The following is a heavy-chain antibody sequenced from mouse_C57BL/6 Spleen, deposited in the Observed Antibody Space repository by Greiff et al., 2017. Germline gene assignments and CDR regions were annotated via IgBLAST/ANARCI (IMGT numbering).Heavy chain of an antibody. J-gene: IGHJ1*03. CDR3: ARSRPYYGSSYWYFDV. CDR1: GYTFTDYY. V-gene: IGHV1-76*01. D-gene: IGHD1-1*01. Sequence: QVQLQQSGAELVRPGASVKLSCKASGYTFTDYYINWVKQRPGQGLEWIARIYPGSGNTYYNEKFKGKATLTAEKSSSTAYMQLSSLTSEDSAVYFCARSRPYYGSSYWYFDVWGTGTTVTVSS. CDR2: IYPGSGNT.